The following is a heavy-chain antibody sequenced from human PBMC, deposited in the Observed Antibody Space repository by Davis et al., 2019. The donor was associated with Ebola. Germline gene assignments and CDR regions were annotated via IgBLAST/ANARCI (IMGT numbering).Heavy chain of an antibody. Sequence: PSETLSLTCTVSGGSISSGDYYWSWIRQPPGKGLEWIGEINHSGSTNYNPSLKSRVTISVDTSKNQFSLKLSSVTAADTAVYYCAREGDFWSGYYGYWGQGTLVTVSS. CDR2: INHSGST. CDR3: AREGDFWSGYYGY. V-gene: IGHV4-39*07. D-gene: IGHD3-3*01. J-gene: IGHJ4*02. CDR1: GGSISSGDYY.